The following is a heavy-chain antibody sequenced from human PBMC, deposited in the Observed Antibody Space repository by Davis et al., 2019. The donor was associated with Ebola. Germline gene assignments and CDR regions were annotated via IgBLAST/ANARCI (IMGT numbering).Heavy chain of an antibody. D-gene: IGHD3-10*02. CDR3: ARSITMIGRRYGWFDP. CDR2: INPNSGGT. CDR1: GYTFTGYY. J-gene: IGHJ5*02. V-gene: IGHV1-2*06. Sequence: ASVKVSCKASGYTFTGYYMHWVRQAPGQGLEWMGRINPNSGGTNYAQKFQGRVTMTRDTSISTAYMELRSLRSDDTAVYYCARSITMIGRRYGWFDPWGQGTLVTVSS.